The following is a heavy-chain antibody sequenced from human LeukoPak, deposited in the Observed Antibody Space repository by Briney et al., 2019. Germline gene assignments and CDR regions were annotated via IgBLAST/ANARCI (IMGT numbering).Heavy chain of an antibody. D-gene: IGHD3-22*01. V-gene: IGHV4-59*01. CDR3: ARDRAPSQNYYDSNGFRNIQPFDP. CDR2: VYYTGST. CDR1: GGSISGYN. J-gene: IGHJ5*02. Sequence: SETLSLTCTVSGGSISGYNWKWIRQPPGKGLEWIGDVYYTGSTNYNPSLKSRVTISVDTSGIQFSLKLTSVTAADTAVYFCARDRAPSQNYYDSNGFRNIQPFDPWGQGILVTVSS.